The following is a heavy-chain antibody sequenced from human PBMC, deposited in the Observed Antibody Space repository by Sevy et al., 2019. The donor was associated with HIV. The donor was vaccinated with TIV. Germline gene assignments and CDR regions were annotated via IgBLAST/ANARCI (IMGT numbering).Heavy chain of an antibody. V-gene: IGHV4-59*08. CDR2: IYYNGHI. D-gene: IGHD1-26*01. CDR3: AGENSWGRGYS. J-gene: IGHJ4*02. Sequence: SETLSLTCTVSGGSITSLYWNWIRQPPGKGLEWIANIYYNGHINYNPSLKSRVTLSLDTSKNQFSLRLSSVTASDTAMYYCAGENSWGRGYSWGQGTLVTVSS. CDR1: GGSITSLY.